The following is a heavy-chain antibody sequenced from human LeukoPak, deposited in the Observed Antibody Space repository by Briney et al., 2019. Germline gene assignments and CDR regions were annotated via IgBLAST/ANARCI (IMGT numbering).Heavy chain of an antibody. CDR1: GFTININA. D-gene: IGHD4-17*01. J-gene: IGHJ3*01. CDR2: ITVNGGGI. CDR3: AKDPNGDYVGAFDG. Sequence: PGGSLRLSCAPSGFTININAMTWVRQAPGKGLEWVSSITVNGGGISYADSVKGRFTISRDNSKNTLYLQMSSLRAEDTAVYYCAKDPNGDYVGAFDGWDQGTRVTVSS. V-gene: IGHV3-23*01.